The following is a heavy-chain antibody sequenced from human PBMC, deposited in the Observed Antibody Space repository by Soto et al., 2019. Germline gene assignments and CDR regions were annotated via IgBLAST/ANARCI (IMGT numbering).Heavy chain of an antibody. V-gene: IGHV2-5*02. J-gene: IGHJ6*02. CDR1: GFSLSSSGVG. D-gene: IGHD2-15*01. CDR3: AHKGGRGAGMDV. Sequence: QITLKESGPTLVKPTQTLTLTCTFSGFSLSSSGVGVGWIRQPPGKAPEWLALIYWDEDKRYSPSLKTRLTITKDTSTNEVVLTMTNMDPVDTGTYYCAHKGGRGAGMDVWGQGTTVTVPS. CDR2: IYWDEDK.